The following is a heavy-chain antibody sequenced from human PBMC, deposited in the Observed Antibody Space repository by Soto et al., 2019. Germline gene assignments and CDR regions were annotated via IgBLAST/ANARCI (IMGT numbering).Heavy chain of an antibody. CDR1: GDSVSSNSAA. CDR2: TYYRSKWYN. V-gene: IGHV6-1*01. CDR3: ASVSRTQNDYGLDY. J-gene: IGHJ4*02. D-gene: IGHD1-1*01. Sequence: PSQTLSLTCAISGDSVSSNSAAWNWIRQSPSRGLGWLGRTYYRSKWYNNYAVSVKSRITINPDTSKNQFSLQLNSVTPEDTAVYYCASVSRTQNDYGLDYWGQGTLVTVSS.